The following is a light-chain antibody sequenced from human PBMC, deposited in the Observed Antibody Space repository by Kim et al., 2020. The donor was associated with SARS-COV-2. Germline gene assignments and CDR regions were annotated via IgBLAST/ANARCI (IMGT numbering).Light chain of an antibody. J-gene: IGKJ1*01. CDR1: RSIDTW. CDR3: QQYRSYPWT. V-gene: IGKV1-5*03. CDR2: KAS. Sequence: DIQMTQSPSTLSASVGDRVTITCRASRSIDTWLAWYQQKPWKAPKLLIYKASSLKSGVPSRFSGSGSGTEFTLTTSSLQPDDFATYYCQQYRSYPWTFGQGTKVDIK.